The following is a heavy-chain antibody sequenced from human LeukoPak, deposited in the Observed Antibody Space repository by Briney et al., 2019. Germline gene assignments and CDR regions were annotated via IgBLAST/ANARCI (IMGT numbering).Heavy chain of an antibody. Sequence: GGSLRLSCAASGFALSSHWMTWVRQVPGRGPEWVANVNRDGSETYYLDSVKGRFTISKDNAKNSLYLQMNSLRAEDTALYHCARNNGMDVWGQGTTVIFSS. CDR1: GFALSSHW. CDR3: ARNNGMDV. J-gene: IGHJ6*02. V-gene: IGHV3-7*03. CDR2: VNRDGSET.